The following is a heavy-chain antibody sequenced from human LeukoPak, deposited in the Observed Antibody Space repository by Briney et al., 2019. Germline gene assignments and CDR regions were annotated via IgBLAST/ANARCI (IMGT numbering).Heavy chain of an antibody. CDR2: IYHSGST. V-gene: IGHV4-38-2*02. Sequence: SETLCLTCTVSGYSISSGYYWGWIRQPPGKGLEWIGSIYHSGSTYYNPSLKSRVTISVDTSKNQFSLKLSSVTAADTAVYYCARKRPTIFGVVTWFDPWGQGTLVTVSS. J-gene: IGHJ5*02. CDR1: GYSISSGYY. D-gene: IGHD3-3*01. CDR3: ARKRPTIFGVVTWFDP.